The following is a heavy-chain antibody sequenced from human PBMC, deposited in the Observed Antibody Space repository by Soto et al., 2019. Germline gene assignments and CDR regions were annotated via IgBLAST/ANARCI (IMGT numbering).Heavy chain of an antibody. CDR3: ASGIVVEAAARAAFDI. CDR2: ISYDGNNK. Sequence: DNWLEWVAVISYDGNNKYYADSFKGRFTISRDNSKNTLYLQMNSLRAEDPAVYYCASGIVVEAAARAAFDIRGQGLLVTV. J-gene: IGHJ4*03. D-gene: IGHD2-15*01. V-gene: IGHV3-30-3*01.